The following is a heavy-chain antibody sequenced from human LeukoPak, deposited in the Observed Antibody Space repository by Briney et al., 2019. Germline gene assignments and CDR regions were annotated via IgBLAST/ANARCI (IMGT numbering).Heavy chain of an antibody. V-gene: IGHV3-23*01. CDR1: GFTFSSYG. CDR2: ISGSGGST. D-gene: IGHD3-22*01. J-gene: IGHJ3*02. CDR3: AKDRRYYYDSSGYYGKFDAFDI. Sequence: LPGGSLRLSCAASGFTFSSYGMSWVRQAPGKGLEWVSAISGSGGSTYYADSVKGRFTISRDNSKNTLYLQMNSLRAEDTAVYYCAKDRRYYYDSSGYYGKFDAFDIWGQGTMVTVSS.